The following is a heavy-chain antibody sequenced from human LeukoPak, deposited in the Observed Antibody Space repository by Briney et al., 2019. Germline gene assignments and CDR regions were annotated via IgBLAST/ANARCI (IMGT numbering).Heavy chain of an antibody. D-gene: IGHD3-10*01. V-gene: IGHV1-18*01. J-gene: IGHJ2*01. CDR1: GYTFTSCG. CDR2: ISAYNGNT. CDR3: ARDPPTSPWSITPSGCFDL. Sequence: GASVKVSCKASGYTFTSCGISWVRQAPGQGLEWMGWISAYNGNTNYAQKLQGRVTMTTDTSTSTAYMELRSLRSDDTAVYYCARDPPTSPWSITPSGCFDLWGRGTLVTVSS.